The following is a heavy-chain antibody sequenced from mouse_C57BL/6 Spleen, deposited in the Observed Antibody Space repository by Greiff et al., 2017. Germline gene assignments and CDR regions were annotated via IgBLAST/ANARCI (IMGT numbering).Heavy chain of an antibody. CDR3: ARLDGSPHYYAMDY. D-gene: IGHD1-1*01. Sequence: QVQLQQPGAELVKPGASVKMSCKASGYTFTSYWITWVKQRPGQGLAWIGDIYPGSGSTNYNEKFKSKATLTVDTSSSTAYMQLSSLTSEDSAVYYCARLDGSPHYYAMDYWGQGTSVTVSS. CDR2: IYPGSGST. CDR1: GYTFTSYW. J-gene: IGHJ4*01. V-gene: IGHV1-55*01.